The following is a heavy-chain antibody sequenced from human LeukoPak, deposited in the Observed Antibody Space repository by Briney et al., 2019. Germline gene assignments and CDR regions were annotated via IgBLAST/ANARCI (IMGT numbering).Heavy chain of an antibody. Sequence: SLTLSLTYAISGDSVSSNSAAWDWVRQSPSRGLEWLGRTYYRSKWYNDYAVSVKSRITINPDTSKNQFSLQLNSVTPEDTAVYYCARAGVAAAGYPAFDIWGQGTMVTVSS. CDR1: GDSVSSNSAA. V-gene: IGHV6-1*01. CDR2: TYYRSKWYN. CDR3: ARAGVAAAGYPAFDI. J-gene: IGHJ3*02. D-gene: IGHD6-13*01.